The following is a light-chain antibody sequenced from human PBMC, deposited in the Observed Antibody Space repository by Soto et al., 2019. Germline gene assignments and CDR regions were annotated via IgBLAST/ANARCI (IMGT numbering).Light chain of an antibody. J-gene: IGKJ1*01. CDR3: QQSYKSPPT. V-gene: IGKV1-39*01. CDR1: QSVSTR. CDR2: AAS. Sequence: MTQSPATLSASVGDRVTIICRASQSVSTRLAWYQQKPGKAPKVLIYAASSLQTGVPSRFSGSGSGTDFTLTISSLQPEDFATYYCQQSYKSPPTFGPGTKVDI.